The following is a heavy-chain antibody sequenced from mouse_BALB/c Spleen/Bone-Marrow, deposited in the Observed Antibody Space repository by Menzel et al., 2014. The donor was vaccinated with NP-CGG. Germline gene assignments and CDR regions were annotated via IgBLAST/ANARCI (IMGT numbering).Heavy chain of an antibody. V-gene: IGHV14-3*02. CDR3: ASYYYGSSLFAY. D-gene: IGHD1-1*01. J-gene: IGHJ3*01. Sequence: EVKLMESGAELVKPGASVKLSCTASGFNIKDTYMHWVKQRPEQGLEWIGRIDPANGNTKYDLKFQGKATITADTSSNTAYLQLSSLTSEDTAVYYCASYYYGSSLFAYWGQGTLVTVSA. CDR2: IDPANGNT. CDR1: GFNIKDTY.